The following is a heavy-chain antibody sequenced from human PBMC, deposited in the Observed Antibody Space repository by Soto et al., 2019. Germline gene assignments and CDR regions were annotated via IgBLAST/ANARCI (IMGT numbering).Heavy chain of an antibody. CDR3: ARKGVTTVTTAYYYYYYGMDV. J-gene: IGHJ6*02. CDR2: INPSGGST. Sequence: QVQLVQSGAEVKKPGASVKVSCKASGYTFTSYYMHWVRQAPGQGLEWMGIINPSGGSTSYAQKFQGRVTMTRDTSTSTVYMELSSLRSEDTAVYYCARKGVTTVTTAYYYYYYGMDVWGQGTTVTVSS. D-gene: IGHD4-4*01. V-gene: IGHV1-46*01. CDR1: GYTFTSYY.